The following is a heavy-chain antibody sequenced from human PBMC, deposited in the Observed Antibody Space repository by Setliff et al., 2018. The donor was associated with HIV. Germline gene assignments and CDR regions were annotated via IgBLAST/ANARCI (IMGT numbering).Heavy chain of an antibody. CDR3: ASTGLLAGSTHHYYGMDV. CDR1: GGSISSVGYY. Sequence: SETLSLTCAVSGGSISSVGYYWSWIRQHPGKALEWIGYIYYSGSTYYNPSLESRLTISVDTSKNQFSLKLTSVTAADTAVYYCASTGLLAGSTHHYYGMDVWGQGTKVTVSS. CDR2: IYYSGST. J-gene: IGHJ6*02. V-gene: IGHV4-31*11. D-gene: IGHD3-3*01.